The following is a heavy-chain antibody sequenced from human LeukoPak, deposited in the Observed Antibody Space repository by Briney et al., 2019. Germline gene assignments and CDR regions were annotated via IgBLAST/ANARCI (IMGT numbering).Heavy chain of an antibody. J-gene: IGHJ4*02. CDR3: AREGGPYRPLDY. CDR1: GVSITNTNY. V-gene: IGHV4-4*02. Sequence: KASETLSLTCGVSGVSITNTNYWTWVRQPPGKGLEWIGEVNLQGSTNYNPSLMGRVAIAVDTSENHISLQLTSVTAADTAVYYCAREGGPYRPLDYSGQGTLVTVSS. CDR2: VNLQGST.